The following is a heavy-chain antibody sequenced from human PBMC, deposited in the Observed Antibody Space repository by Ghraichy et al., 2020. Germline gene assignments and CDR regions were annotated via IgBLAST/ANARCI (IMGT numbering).Heavy chain of an antibody. CDR1: GYNFNIYW. J-gene: IGHJ5*02. CDR2: IYPGDSNT. V-gene: IGHV5-51*01. D-gene: IGHD6-19*01. CDR3: ARTGSSALHYWFDP. Sequence: GESLNISCKGYGYNFNIYWIGRVRQMPGKGLEWMGIIYPGDSNTIYSPSFQGQVTISVDKSISTAYLQWDSLKASDTAMYYCARTGSSALHYWFDPWGQGTLVTVSS.